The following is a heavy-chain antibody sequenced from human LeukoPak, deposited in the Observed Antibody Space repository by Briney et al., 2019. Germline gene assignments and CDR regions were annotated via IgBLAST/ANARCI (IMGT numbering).Heavy chain of an antibody. V-gene: IGHV4-31*01. CDR3: ARGEYYGSGSYYPGDY. Sequence: SETLSLTCTVSGGSISSGGYYWSWIRQHPGKGLEWIGYVHNSGSTYYNPSLKSPVSISVDTSKSHFSLRLSSVTAADTAVYYCARGEYYGSGSYYPGDYWGQGTLVTVFS. D-gene: IGHD3-10*01. CDR2: VHNSGST. CDR1: GGSISSGGYY. J-gene: IGHJ4*02.